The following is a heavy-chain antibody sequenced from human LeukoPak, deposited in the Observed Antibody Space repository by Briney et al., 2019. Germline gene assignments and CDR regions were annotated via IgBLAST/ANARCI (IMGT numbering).Heavy chain of an antibody. CDR1: GFTFSSYA. CDR3: AKLRYSSSSGAAVDY. D-gene: IGHD6-6*01. J-gene: IGHJ4*02. Sequence: GGSLRLSCAASGFTFSSYAMSWVRQAPGKGLEWVSAISGSGGSTYYADSVKGRFTISRDNSKNTLYLQMNSLRAEDTAVYYCAKLRYSSSSGAAVDYWGQGTLVTVSS. V-gene: IGHV3-23*01. CDR2: ISGSGGST.